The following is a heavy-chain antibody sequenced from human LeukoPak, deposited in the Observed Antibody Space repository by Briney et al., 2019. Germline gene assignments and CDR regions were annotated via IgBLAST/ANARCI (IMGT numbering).Heavy chain of an antibody. CDR1: GFTFSSYS. D-gene: IGHD4-17*01. J-gene: IGHJ4*02. Sequence: GGSLRLSCAASGFTFSSYSMNWVRQAPGKGLEWVSYISSSSSTIYYADSVKGRFTISRDNAKNSLYLQMNSLRAEDMAVYYCARAVYYGDYYFDYWGQGTPVTVSS. V-gene: IGHV3-48*04. CDR2: ISSSSSTI. CDR3: ARAVYYGDYYFDY.